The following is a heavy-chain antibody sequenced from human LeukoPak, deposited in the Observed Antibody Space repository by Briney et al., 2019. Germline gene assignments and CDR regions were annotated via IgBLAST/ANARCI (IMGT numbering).Heavy chain of an antibody. CDR2: IRYDGSNK. CDR1: GFTFSSYG. J-gene: IGHJ4*02. CDR3: AKALGGGSAFAGY. Sequence: GGSLRLSRAASGFTFSSYGMHWVRQAPGKGLEWVAFIRYDGSNKYYADSVKGRFTISRDNSKNTLYLQMSSLRAEDTAVYYCAKALGGGSAFAGYWGQGTLVTVSS. V-gene: IGHV3-30*02. D-gene: IGHD1-26*01.